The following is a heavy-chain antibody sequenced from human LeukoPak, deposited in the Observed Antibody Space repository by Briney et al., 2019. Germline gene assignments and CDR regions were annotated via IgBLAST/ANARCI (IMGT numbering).Heavy chain of an antibody. D-gene: IGHD6-13*01. CDR1: GFTFSSYE. CDR3: ARFTASWYGDGAYYYYGMDV. V-gene: IGHV3-48*03. CDR2: ISSSGSTI. J-gene: IGHJ6*02. Sequence: GGSLRLSCAASGFTFSSYEMNWVRQAPGKGLEWVSYISSSGSTIYYADSVQGRFTISRDNAKNSLYLQMNSLRAEDTAVYYCARFTASWYGDGAYYYYGMDVWGQGTTVTVS.